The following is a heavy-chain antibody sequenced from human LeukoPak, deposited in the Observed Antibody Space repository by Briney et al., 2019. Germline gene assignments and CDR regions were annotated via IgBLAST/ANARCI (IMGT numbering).Heavy chain of an antibody. V-gene: IGHV4-61*01. J-gene: IGHJ4*02. CDR1: GGSISSSSYY. CDR2: IYYSGST. Sequence: SETLSLTCTVSGGSISSSSYYWSWIRQPPGKGLEWIGYIYYSGSTNYNPSLKSRVTISVDTSKNQFSLKLSSVTAADTAVYYCARGGYYYDSSGYFDHWGQGTLVTVSS. CDR3: ARGGYYYDSSGYFDH. D-gene: IGHD3-22*01.